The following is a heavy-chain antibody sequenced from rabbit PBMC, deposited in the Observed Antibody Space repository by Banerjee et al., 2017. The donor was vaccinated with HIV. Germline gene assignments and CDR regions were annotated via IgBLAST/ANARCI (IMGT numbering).Heavy chain of an antibody. CDR3: ARDLAGAIGWNFNL. Sequence: QSLEESGGDLVKPEGSLTLTCTASAFSFSNKYVMCWVRQAPGKGLEWIACIHAGSSGNTVYASWAKGRFTISKTSSTTVTLQMTSLTAADTATYFCARDLAGAIGWNFNLWGQGTLVTVS. D-gene: IGHD4-1*01. CDR2: IHAGSSGNT. J-gene: IGHJ4*01. CDR1: AFSFSNKYV. V-gene: IGHV1S40*01.